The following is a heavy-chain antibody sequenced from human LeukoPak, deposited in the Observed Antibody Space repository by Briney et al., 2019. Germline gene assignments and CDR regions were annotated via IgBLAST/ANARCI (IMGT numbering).Heavy chain of an antibody. Sequence: SETLSLTCGVYGGSFSDYYWTWIRLPPGKGLEWIGEINHSGSTKYNPSLESRLTISLDASRNRFSLKLSSVTAADTAAYFCARVGQFVVRPATKANHYDSSGSYVGHFQKPEYYYYYYMDVWGKGTTVTVSS. CDR1: GGSFSDYY. D-gene: IGHD3-22*01. V-gene: IGHV4-34*01. J-gene: IGHJ6*03. CDR3: ARVGQFVVRPATKANHYDSSGSYVGHFQKPEYYYYYYMDV. CDR2: INHSGST.